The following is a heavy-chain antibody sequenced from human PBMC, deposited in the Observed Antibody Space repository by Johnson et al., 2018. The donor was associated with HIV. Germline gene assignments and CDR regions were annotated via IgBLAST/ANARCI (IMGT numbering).Heavy chain of an antibody. J-gene: IGHJ3*02. CDR3: ASVYYDILTGYYYDAFDI. Sequence: VQLVESGGGLVQAGGSLRLSCAASGFTFSRYWMSWVRQAPGKGLEWVANIKQDGSEKYYLDSVKGRFTISRDNSKTTLYLQMNSVRAEDTAVYYCASVYYDILTGYYYDAFDIWGQGTMVTVSS. V-gene: IGHV3-7*01. D-gene: IGHD3-9*01. CDR2: IKQDGSEK. CDR1: GFTFSRYW.